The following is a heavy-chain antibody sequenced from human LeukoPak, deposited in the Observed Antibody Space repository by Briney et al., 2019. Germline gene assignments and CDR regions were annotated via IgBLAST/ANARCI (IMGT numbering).Heavy chain of an antibody. CDR1: GYTFTGYY. V-gene: IGHV1-2*02. J-gene: IGHJ3*02. Sequence: ASVKVSCKASGYTFTGYYMHWVRRAPGQGLEWMGWINPNNGATNSAQRFQGRVTMTRDTSIITAYMELSSLRSDDTAVYYCAREWPTTNAFDIWGQGTMVTVSS. D-gene: IGHD1-14*01. CDR2: INPNNGAT. CDR3: AREWPTTNAFDI.